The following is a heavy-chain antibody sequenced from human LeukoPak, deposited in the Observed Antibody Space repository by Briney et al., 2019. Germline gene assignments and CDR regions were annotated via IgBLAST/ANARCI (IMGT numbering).Heavy chain of an antibody. V-gene: IGHV3-9*01. Sequence: GGSLRLSCAASGFTFSSYGMHWVRQAPGKGLEWVSGISWNSGSIGYADSVKGRFTISRDNAKNSLYLQMNSLRAEDTALYYCAKDIGAYCSSTSCYDAFDIWGQGTMVTVSS. D-gene: IGHD2-2*01. J-gene: IGHJ3*02. CDR3: AKDIGAYCSSTSCYDAFDI. CDR1: GFTFSSYG. CDR2: ISWNSGSI.